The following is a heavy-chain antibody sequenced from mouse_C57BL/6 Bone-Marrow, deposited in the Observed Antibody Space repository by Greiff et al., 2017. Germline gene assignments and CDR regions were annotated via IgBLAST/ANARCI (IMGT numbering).Heavy chain of an antibody. CDR1: GYTFTDYY. V-gene: IGHV1-76*01. J-gene: IGHJ2*01. Sequence: QVQLQQSGAELVRPGASVKLSCKASGYTFTDYYINWVKQRPGQGLEWIARIYPGSGNTYYNEKFKGKATLTAEKSSSTAYMQLSSLTSEDSAVYFCARSPIYYYGSSQYYFDYWGQGTTLTVSS. D-gene: IGHD1-1*01. CDR2: IYPGSGNT. CDR3: ARSPIYYYGSSQYYFDY.